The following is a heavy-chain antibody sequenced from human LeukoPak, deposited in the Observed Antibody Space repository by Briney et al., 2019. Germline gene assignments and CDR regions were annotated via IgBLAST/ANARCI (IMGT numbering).Heavy chain of an antibody. D-gene: IGHD6-13*01. V-gene: IGHV3-21*01. CDR2: ISSSSSYI. Sequence: PGGSLRLSCAASGFTFSSYSMNWVRQAPGKGLELGSSISSSSSYIYYADSVKGRFTISRDNAKNSLYLQMNSLSAEDTAVYYCASLLIAAAATDYWGQGTLVTVSS. CDR1: GFTFSSYS. CDR3: ASLLIAAAATDY. J-gene: IGHJ4*02.